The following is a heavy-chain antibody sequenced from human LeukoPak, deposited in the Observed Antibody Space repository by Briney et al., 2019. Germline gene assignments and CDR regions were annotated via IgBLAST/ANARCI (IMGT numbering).Heavy chain of an antibody. V-gene: IGHV4-30-4*01. CDR3: ARSVAMVRGVMGFDP. CDR1: GGSISSGDCY. D-gene: IGHD3-10*01. CDR2: IYYSGST. Sequence: SETLSLTCTASGGSISSGDCYWSWIRQPPGKGLEWIGYIYYSGSTYYNPSLKSRVTISVDTSKNQFSLKLSSVTAADTAVYYCARSVAMVRGVMGFDPWGQGTLVTVSS. J-gene: IGHJ5*02.